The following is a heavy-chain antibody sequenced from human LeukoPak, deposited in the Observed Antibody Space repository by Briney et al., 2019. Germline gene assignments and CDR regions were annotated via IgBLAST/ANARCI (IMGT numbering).Heavy chain of an antibody. CDR2: INPSGGST. CDR3: ARLAAAGTAGDY. V-gene: IGHV1-46*01. J-gene: IGHJ4*02. Sequence: ASVKVSCKASGYTFTSYYMHWVRQAPGQGLEWMGIINPSGGSTSYAQKFQGRVTMTRDTSTSTIYMELSSLRSEDTAVYYCARLAAAGTAGDYWGQGTLVTVSS. D-gene: IGHD6-13*01. CDR1: GYTFTSYY.